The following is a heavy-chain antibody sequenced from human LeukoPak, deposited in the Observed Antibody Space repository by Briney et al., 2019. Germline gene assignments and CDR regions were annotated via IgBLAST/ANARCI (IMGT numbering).Heavy chain of an antibody. V-gene: IGHV3-30*04. CDR3: ARDTSPYSAFDI. CDR1: GFTFSSYA. J-gene: IGHJ3*02. CDR2: ISYDGSNK. Sequence: AGGSLRLSCVASGFTFSSYAMHWVRQAPGKGLEWVAVISYDGSNKYYADSVKGRFTISRDNSKNTLYLQMNSLRAEDTAVYYCARDTSPYSAFDIWGQGTMVTVSS. D-gene: IGHD2-15*01.